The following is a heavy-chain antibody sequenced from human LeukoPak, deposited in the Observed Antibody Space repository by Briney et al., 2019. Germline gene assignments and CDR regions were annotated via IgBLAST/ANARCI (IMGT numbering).Heavy chain of an antibody. Sequence: GGSLRLSCAASGFKFSTYSMNWVRQAPGKGLEWVASITSPVGHIYYADSLKGRITISRDNAESSLYLQMDSLRAEDTAVYYCATDWQSSGWYGFDYWGQGTLVTVSS. D-gene: IGHD6-19*01. CDR3: ATDWQSSGWYGFDY. CDR1: GFKFSTYS. J-gene: IGHJ4*02. CDR2: ITSPVGHI. V-gene: IGHV3-21*01.